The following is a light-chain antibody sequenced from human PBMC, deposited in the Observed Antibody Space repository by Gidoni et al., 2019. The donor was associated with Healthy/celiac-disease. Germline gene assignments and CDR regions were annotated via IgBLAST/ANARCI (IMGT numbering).Light chain of an antibody. J-gene: IGKJ4*01. CDR3: QQYYSTPLT. Sequence: DIVMTPSPASLPVSLGERATINCKSSQSVLYSSNNKNYLAWYQQKPGQPPKLLIYWASTRESGVPDRFSGSGSGTDFTLTISSLQAEDVAVYYCQQYYSTPLTFGGGTKVEIK. CDR1: QSVLYSSNNKNY. CDR2: WAS. V-gene: IGKV4-1*01.